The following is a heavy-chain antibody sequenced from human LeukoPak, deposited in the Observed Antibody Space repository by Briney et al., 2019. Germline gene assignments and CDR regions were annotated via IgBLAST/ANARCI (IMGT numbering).Heavy chain of an antibody. V-gene: IGHV4-39*07. Sequence: PSETLSLTCTVSGGSISSSSYYWGWIRQPPGKGLEWIGYIYYSGSTHYHPSLKSRVTISIDKSKNQFSLKLSSVTAADTAVYYCASVPYDFWSGYHFDYWGQGTLVTVSS. CDR3: ASVPYDFWSGYHFDY. J-gene: IGHJ4*02. D-gene: IGHD3-3*01. CDR1: GGSISSSSYY. CDR2: IYYSGST.